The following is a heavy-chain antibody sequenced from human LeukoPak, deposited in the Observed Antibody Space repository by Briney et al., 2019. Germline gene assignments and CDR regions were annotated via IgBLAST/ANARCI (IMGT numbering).Heavy chain of an antibody. V-gene: IGHV3-21*01. CDR1: GFTFSSYS. D-gene: IGHD3-3*01. J-gene: IGHJ4*02. CDR3: AKDLPYYDFWSGYYPNGGIDY. CDR2: ITRSSHYV. Sequence: PGGSLRLSCAASGFTFSSYSMTWVRQAPGKGLEWVSSITRSSHYVYYADSVKGRFTISRDNAKNSLYLQMSSLRAEDTAVYYCAKDLPYYDFWSGYYPNGGIDYWGQGTLVTVSS.